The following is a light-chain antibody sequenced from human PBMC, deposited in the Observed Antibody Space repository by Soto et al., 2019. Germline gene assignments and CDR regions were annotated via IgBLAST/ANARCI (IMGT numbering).Light chain of an antibody. Sequence: ALTQPASASGSPGQSITISCTGTSSNVGGYDYVSWYQQHPGTAPRLIIFEVTNRPSGVSNRFSGSLTISGLQAEDEADYYCTSYTSSSTQVFGTGTKVTVL. J-gene: IGLJ1*01. CDR1: SSNVGGYDY. V-gene: IGLV2-14*01. CDR3: TSYTSSSTQV. CDR2: EVT.